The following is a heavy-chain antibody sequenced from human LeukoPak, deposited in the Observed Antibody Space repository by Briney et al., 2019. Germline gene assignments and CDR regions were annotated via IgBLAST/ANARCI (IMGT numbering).Heavy chain of an antibody. J-gene: IGHJ2*01. Sequence: GASVKVSCKASGCTFTDYYMHWVRQAPGQGLEWMGSINPNNGGTNSAQRFQGRVTMTRDTSIATAYMDLSSLRSDDTAVYYCARGGPSQVATVYWFFDLWGRGTLVTVSS. CDR1: GCTFTDYY. V-gene: IGHV1-2*02. D-gene: IGHD5-12*01. CDR2: INPNNGGT. CDR3: ARGGPSQVATVYWFFDL.